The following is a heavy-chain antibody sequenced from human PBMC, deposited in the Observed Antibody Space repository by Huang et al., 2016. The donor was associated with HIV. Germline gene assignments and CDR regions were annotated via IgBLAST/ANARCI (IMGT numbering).Heavy chain of an antibody. CDR3: ARDWSFGSSTSPAD. CDR1: GYTLTDSN. J-gene: IGHJ4*02. D-gene: IGHD6-6*01. CDR2: INPKRGGT. Sequence: QVQLVQSGAEVKNPGASVRVSCKASGYTLTDSNIHWVRQAPGEGLEGMGWINPKRGGTNYAQRFQGRGTMTRDTTISTVHMDLRRIQSDDTAVYFCARDWSFGSSTSPADWGQGTLVTVSS. V-gene: IGHV1-2*02.